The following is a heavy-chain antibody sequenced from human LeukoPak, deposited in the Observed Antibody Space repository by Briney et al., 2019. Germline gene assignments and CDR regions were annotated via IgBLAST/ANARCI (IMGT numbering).Heavy chain of an antibody. J-gene: IGHJ4*02. D-gene: IGHD1-1*01. CDR1: GFIFSSHS. Sequence: PGGSLRLSCAASGFIFSSHSMNWVRQAPGKGLEWVANIKEDGSEKYYVDSVKGRFTISRDNAKNSLYLQMNSLRAEDTAVYFCARVRNGYNRCFDSWGQGTLVTVSS. CDR3: ARVRNGYNRCFDS. CDR2: IKEDGSEK. V-gene: IGHV3-7*05.